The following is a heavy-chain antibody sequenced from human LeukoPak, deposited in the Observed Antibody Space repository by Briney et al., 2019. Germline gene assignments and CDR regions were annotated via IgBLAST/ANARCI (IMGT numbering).Heavy chain of an antibody. Sequence: AAVKVFCNASGYTFTSCDINCVRQATGKGLEWMGWLNPNSGKTGYAQKFQGRVTMTRNTSISTAYMELSSLRSEDTAVYYSARVWSGMEWLFHTARVNSFDPWGQGTLVTVSS. J-gene: IGHJ5*02. CDR3: ARVWSGMEWLFHTARVNSFDP. V-gene: IGHV1-8*01. CDR2: LNPNSGKT. CDR1: GYTFTSCD. D-gene: IGHD3-3*01.